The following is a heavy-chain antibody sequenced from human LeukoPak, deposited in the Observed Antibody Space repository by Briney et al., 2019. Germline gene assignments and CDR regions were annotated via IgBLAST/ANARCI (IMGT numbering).Heavy chain of an antibody. J-gene: IGHJ3*02. D-gene: IGHD3-16*01. CDR3: ATDMRNYDYVWGSPRHAFDI. CDR2: FDPEDGET. V-gene: IGHV1-24*01. Sequence: ASVKVSCKVSGYTLTELSMHWVRQAPGKGLEWMGGFDPEDGETIYAQKFQGRVTITEDTSTDTAYMELSSMRSEDTAVYYCATDMRNYDYVWGSPRHAFDIWGQGTMVTVSS. CDR1: GYTLTELS.